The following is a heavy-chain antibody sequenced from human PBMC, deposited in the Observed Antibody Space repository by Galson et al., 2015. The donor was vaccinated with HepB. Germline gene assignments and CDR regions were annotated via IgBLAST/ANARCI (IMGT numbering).Heavy chain of an antibody. CDR3: AKDRWLIAAAGNKRVDWFDP. Sequence: SLRLSCAASGFTFSSYAMSWVRQAPGKGPEWVSAISGSGGSTYYADSVKGRFTISRDNSKNTLYLQMNSLRAEDTAVYYCAKDRWLIAAAGNKRVDWFDPWGQGTLVTVSS. D-gene: IGHD6-13*01. CDR2: ISGSGGST. CDR1: GFTFSSYA. J-gene: IGHJ5*02. V-gene: IGHV3-23*01.